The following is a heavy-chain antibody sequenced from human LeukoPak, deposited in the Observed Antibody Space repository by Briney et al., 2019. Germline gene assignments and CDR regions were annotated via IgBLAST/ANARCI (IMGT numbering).Heavy chain of an antibody. CDR2: INHSGST. CDR1: GGSFSGYY. CDR3: ARGLRTLIAARPSAFDI. Sequence: SETLSLTCAVYGGSFSGYYWSWIRQPPGKGLGWFGEINHSGSTNDHPSLKSRVTISVDTSKNQFSLKLSSVTAADTAIYYCARGLRTLIAARPSAFDIWGQGTMVTVSS. V-gene: IGHV4-34*01. J-gene: IGHJ3*02. D-gene: IGHD6-6*01.